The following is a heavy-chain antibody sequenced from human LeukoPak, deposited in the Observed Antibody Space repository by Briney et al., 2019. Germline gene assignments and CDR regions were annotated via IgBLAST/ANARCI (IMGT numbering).Heavy chain of an antibody. Sequence: PGGSLRLSCAASGFTFSNYGMSWVRQAPGKGLEWVSSISSSSSYIYYADSVKGRFTISRDNAKNSLYLQMNSLRAEDTAVYYCARDGPVRFLHGSGSFPYWGQGTLVTVSS. CDR1: GFTFSNYG. CDR2: ISSSSSYI. V-gene: IGHV3-21*01. J-gene: IGHJ4*02. D-gene: IGHD3-10*01. CDR3: ARDGPVRFLHGSGSFPY.